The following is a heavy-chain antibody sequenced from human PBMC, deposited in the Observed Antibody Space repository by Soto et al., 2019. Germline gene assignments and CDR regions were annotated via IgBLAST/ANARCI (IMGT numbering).Heavy chain of an antibody. J-gene: IGHJ4*02. V-gene: IGHV1-69*13. CDR1: GCGFSSDA. CDR3: ARAPGQWELAFPFDY. Sequence: SSVKVSCKASGCGFSSDAISWVRQAPGQGLEWMGGIIPIFGTANYAQKFQGRVTITADESTSTAYMELSSLRSEDMAVYYCARAPGQWELAFPFDYWGQGTLVTVSS. CDR2: IIPIFGTA. D-gene: IGHD1-26*01.